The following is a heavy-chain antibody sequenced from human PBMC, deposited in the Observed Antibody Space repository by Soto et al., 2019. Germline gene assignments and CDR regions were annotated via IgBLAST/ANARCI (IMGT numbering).Heavy chain of an antibody. D-gene: IGHD3-16*01. CDR3: AGAGPQYYVWGRRNLDY. J-gene: IGHJ4*02. V-gene: IGHV3-30-3*01. Sequence: QVQLVESGGGVVQPGRSLRLSCAASGFTFSSYAMHWVRQAPGKGLEWVAVISYDGSNKYYADSVKGRFTISRDNSKNTMYLQMNRLRAEDTAVYYCAGAGPQYYVWGRRNLDYGGQGTLVTVSS. CDR1: GFTFSSYA. CDR2: ISYDGSNK.